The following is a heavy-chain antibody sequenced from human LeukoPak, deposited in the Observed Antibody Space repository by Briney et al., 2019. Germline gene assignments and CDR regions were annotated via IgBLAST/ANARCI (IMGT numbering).Heavy chain of an antibody. Sequence: PGGSLRLSCAASGFTLCGYSMNWVREAPGKGLGWVSYISSGSSTIYYADSVRGRFTISRENAKSSLYLQMNSLRAEDTAVYYCARGRADYYFDYWSQGTLVTVSS. CDR2: ISSGSSTI. D-gene: IGHD2-21*02. CDR1: GFTLCGYS. CDR3: ARGRADYYFDY. J-gene: IGHJ4*02. V-gene: IGHV3-48*01.